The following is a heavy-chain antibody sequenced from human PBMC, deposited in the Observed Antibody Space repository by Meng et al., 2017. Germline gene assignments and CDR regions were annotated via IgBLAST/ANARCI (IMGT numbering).Heavy chain of an antibody. CDR1: GFTFSSYA. CDR3: ARDNPHLY. J-gene: IGHJ4*02. CDR2: ISYDGSNK. Sequence: QVQLVESGVAVVQPGRSLRLSCAAFGFTFSSYAMHWVRQAPGKGLGWVAVISYDGSNKYYADSVKGRFNISRDNSKHTLYLQMNSLRAEDTAVYYCARDNPHLYWGQGTLVTVSS. V-gene: IGHV3-30*01.